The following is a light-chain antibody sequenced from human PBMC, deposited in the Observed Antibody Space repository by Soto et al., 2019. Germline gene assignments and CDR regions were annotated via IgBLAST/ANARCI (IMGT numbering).Light chain of an antibody. J-gene: IGKJ4*01. Sequence: EVVLTQSPASLSLSAGDRATLSCRADQSVSDYLAWYQQKPGQPPRLLFFDASSRATGVPHRFSAGGSGTDFTLIISSLQPEDFAVYYCQQRVNWPPTFGGGTKVEI. CDR1: QSVSDY. CDR2: DAS. V-gene: IGKV3-11*01. CDR3: QQRVNWPPT.